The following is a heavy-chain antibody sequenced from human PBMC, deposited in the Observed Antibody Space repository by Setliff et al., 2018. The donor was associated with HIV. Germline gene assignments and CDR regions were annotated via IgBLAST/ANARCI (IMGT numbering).Heavy chain of an antibody. V-gene: IGHV4-39*07. D-gene: IGHD2-15*01. CDR1: GGFISSSSYY. CDR2: INHSGSS. CDR3: ARFCSGGSCPDY. Sequence: SETLSLTCTVSGGFISSSSYYWGWIRQPPGEGLEWIGEINHSGSSNYNPSLKSRVTVSVDTSKNQFSLELSSVTAVDTAVYYCARFCSGGSCPDYWGQGTLVTVSS. J-gene: IGHJ4*02.